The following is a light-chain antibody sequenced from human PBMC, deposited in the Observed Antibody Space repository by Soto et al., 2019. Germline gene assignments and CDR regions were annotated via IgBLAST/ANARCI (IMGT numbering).Light chain of an antibody. J-gene: IGKJ3*01. Sequence: DIQMTQSPSTLSASVGDGVTITCRASQRISTWLAWYQQKPGKAPKLLISDASSLETGVPSRFSGSGSGTEFTLTITNLQPEDFATYYCQQTYSTPFTFGPGTKVDIK. CDR2: DAS. V-gene: IGKV1-5*01. CDR1: QRISTW. CDR3: QQTYSTPFT.